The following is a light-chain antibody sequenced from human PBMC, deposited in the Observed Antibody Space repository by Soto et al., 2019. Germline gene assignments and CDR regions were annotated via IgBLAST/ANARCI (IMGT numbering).Light chain of an antibody. CDR2: TDH. Sequence: QSVLTQSPSASGTPGQKVTIPCSGSISNIGSDSVSWFQQLPGSAPRLLIYTDHQRASGVPDRFSGYKSGTSASLDISGLQSADEAVYYCATWDDSLSHYVFGTGTKLTVL. V-gene: IGLV1-47*02. CDR1: ISNIGSDS. J-gene: IGLJ1*01. CDR3: ATWDDSLSHYV.